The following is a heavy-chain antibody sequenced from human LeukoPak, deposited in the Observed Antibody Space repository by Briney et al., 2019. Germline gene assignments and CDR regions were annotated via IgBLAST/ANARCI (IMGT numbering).Heavy chain of an antibody. Sequence: GGSLRLSCAASGFTFSDYYMSWLRQAPGKGLEWVSYISNSGSIIYYADPVKGRFTISRDNSKNTVHLQMNSLRAEDTAVYYCARSYRSGWYYFDYWGQGTLVTVSS. CDR2: ISNSGSII. D-gene: IGHD6-19*01. J-gene: IGHJ4*02. V-gene: IGHV3-11*04. CDR3: ARSYRSGWYYFDY. CDR1: GFTFSDYY.